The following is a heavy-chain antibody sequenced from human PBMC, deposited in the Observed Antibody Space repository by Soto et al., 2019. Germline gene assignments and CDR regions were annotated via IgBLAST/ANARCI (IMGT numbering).Heavy chain of an antibody. CDR2: IWYDGSNK. CDR1: GFTFSSYG. V-gene: IGHV3-33*01. Sequence: GGSLRLSCAASGFTFSSYGMHWVRQAPGKGLEWVAVIWYDGSNKYYADSVKGRFTISRDNSKNTLYLQMNSLRAEDTAVYYCARESHYDILTGYYLGPKGVDYWGQGTLVTVSS. J-gene: IGHJ4*02. CDR3: ARESHYDILTGYYLGPKGVDY. D-gene: IGHD3-9*01.